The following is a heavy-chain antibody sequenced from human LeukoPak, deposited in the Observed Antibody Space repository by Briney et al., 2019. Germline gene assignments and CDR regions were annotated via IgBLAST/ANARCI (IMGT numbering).Heavy chain of an antibody. CDR1: GGSVSSGSYY. D-gene: IGHD6-19*01. CDR2: IYYSGST. J-gene: IGHJ5*02. Sequence: PSGTLSLTCTVSGGSVSSGSYYWSWIRQPPGKGLEWIGYIYYSGSTNYNPSLKSRVTISVDTSKNQFSLKLSSVTAADTAVYYCARPSSGWEFDPWGQGTLVTVSS. CDR3: ARPSSGWEFDP. V-gene: IGHV4-61*01.